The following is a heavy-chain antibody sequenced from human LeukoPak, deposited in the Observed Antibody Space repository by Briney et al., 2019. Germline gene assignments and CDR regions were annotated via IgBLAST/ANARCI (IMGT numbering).Heavy chain of an antibody. Sequence: PGGSLRLSCAASGFNFSSYGMHWVRQAPGKGLEWVAVIWYDGSNKYYADSVKGRFTISRDNSKNTLYLQMNSLRAEDTAVYYCAKEMDRGIAVAGTCFDYWGQGTLVTVSS. CDR2: IWYDGSNK. V-gene: IGHV3-33*06. J-gene: IGHJ4*02. D-gene: IGHD6-19*01. CDR1: GFNFSSYG. CDR3: AKEMDRGIAVAGTCFDY.